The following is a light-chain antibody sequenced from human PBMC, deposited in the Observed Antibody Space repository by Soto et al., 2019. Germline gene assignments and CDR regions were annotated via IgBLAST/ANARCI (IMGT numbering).Light chain of an antibody. V-gene: IGKV1-5*03. Sequence: DITMTQSPPPLPAPVGARATITCRASQRIRTWLAWYQQKPGKAPNLLIYKTSSLESGVPSRFSGSGSGTEFTLTISSLQPDDFATYYCQHYNDYSWTFGQGTKVEIK. CDR2: KTS. CDR3: QHYNDYSWT. J-gene: IGKJ1*01. CDR1: QRIRTW.